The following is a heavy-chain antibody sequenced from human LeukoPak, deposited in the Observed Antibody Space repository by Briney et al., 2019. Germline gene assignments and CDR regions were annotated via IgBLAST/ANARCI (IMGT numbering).Heavy chain of an antibody. CDR3: ASEGYCSGGSCSELSY. V-gene: IGHV1-69*01. D-gene: IGHD2-15*01. CDR1: GGTFSSYA. J-gene: IGHJ4*02. Sequence: SVNVSCKASGGTFSSYAISWVRQAPGQGLEWMGGIIPIFGTANYAQKFQGRVTITADESTSTAYMELSSLRSEDTAVYYCASEGYCSGGSCSELSYWGQGTLVTVSS. CDR2: IIPIFGTA.